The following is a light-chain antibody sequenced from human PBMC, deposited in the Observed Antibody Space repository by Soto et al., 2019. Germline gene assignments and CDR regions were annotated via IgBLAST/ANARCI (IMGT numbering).Light chain of an antibody. CDR3: QQSFIAPWT. CDR1: QSITGC. CDR2: AAS. Sequence: DIQMTQSPSSLSASVGDRVTITCRASQSITGCLNLYQQKREKVPKLLNYAASTLQSGVPSRFSGSGSGTDFTLTLSSLQAEDSATYCCQQSFIAPWTFGQGTKVDIK. V-gene: IGKV1-39*01. J-gene: IGKJ1*01.